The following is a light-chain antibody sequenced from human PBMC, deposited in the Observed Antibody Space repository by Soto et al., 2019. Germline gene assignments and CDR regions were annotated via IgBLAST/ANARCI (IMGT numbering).Light chain of an antibody. V-gene: IGKV3-15*01. J-gene: IGKJ5*01. CDR1: QSVSSN. CDR2: GAP. CDR3: QQYNNWPTWT. Sequence: EIVMMQSAATASVSSEERASLSRTASQSVSSNLAWYQHKPGQAPRLLIYGAPTRATGIPARFSGSGSGTEFTLTISSLQSEDFAVYYCQQYNNWPTWTFGQGTRLEIK.